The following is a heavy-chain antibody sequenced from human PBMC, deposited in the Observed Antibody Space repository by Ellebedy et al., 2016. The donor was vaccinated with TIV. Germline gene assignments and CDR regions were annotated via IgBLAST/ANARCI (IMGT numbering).Heavy chain of an antibody. CDR1: GFTFSSYA. Sequence: GESLKISCAASGFTFSSYAMSWVRQAPGKGLEWVSGIGGSDGGTFYADFVKGRFTISRDNSKNTLYLQMNSLGAEDTAVYYCAKDDGYYYDSSGYYYYHWGQGTLVTVSS. D-gene: IGHD3-22*01. CDR2: IGGSDGGT. CDR3: AKDDGYYYDSSGYYYYH. J-gene: IGHJ4*02. V-gene: IGHV3-23*01.